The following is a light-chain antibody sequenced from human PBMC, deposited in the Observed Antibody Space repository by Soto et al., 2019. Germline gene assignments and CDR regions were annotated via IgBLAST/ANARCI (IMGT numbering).Light chain of an antibody. Sequence: QPVLTQPPSVSGAPGQRVTISCTGSSSNIGAGYDVHWYQQLPGTAPKLLIYGNSNRPSGVPDRFSGSKSGTSASLAITGLHAEDEADYYCQSYDSSLSVVVFGGGTKLTVL. CDR2: GNS. CDR3: QSYDSSLSVVV. J-gene: IGLJ2*01. V-gene: IGLV1-40*01. CDR1: SSNIGAGYD.